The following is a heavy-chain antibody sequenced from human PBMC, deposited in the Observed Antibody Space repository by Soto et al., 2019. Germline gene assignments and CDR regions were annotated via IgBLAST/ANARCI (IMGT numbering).Heavy chain of an antibody. Sequence: QVQLQESGPGLVKPSQTLSLTCTVSGGSISSGGYYWSWIRQHPGKGREWIGYIYYSGSTYYNPSVKSRLTISLYASKNNCSLKLSSVTAAGTDVYYCARGLAAPRTDNFDIWGQGTMVTVSP. CDR3: ARGLAAPRTDNFDI. D-gene: IGHD6-25*01. CDR2: IYYSGST. CDR1: GGSISSGGYY. V-gene: IGHV4-31*03. J-gene: IGHJ3*02.